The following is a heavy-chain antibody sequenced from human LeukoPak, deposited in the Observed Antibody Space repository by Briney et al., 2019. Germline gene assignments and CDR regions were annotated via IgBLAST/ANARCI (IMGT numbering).Heavy chain of an antibody. CDR1: GFTFNRFG. J-gene: IGHJ3*02. V-gene: IGHV3-30*02. D-gene: IGHD6-13*01. CDR3: AKVEESSSWYTGGAFDI. Sequence: GGSLRLSCAASGFTFNRFGMHWVRQAPGKGLEWVAFIRYDGSNKYYADSVKGRFTISRDNSKNTLYLQMNSLSSEDTAVYYCAKVEESSSWYTGGAFDIWGQGAMVTVSS. CDR2: IRYDGSNK.